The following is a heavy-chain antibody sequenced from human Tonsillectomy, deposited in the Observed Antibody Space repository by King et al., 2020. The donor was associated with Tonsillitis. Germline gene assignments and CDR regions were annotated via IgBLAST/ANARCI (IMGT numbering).Heavy chain of an antibody. CDR2: ISWNSGSI. CDR1: GFTFDDYA. Sequence: VQLVESGGGLVQPGRSLRLSCAASGFTFDDYAMHWVRQAPGKGLEWVSGISWNSGSIGYADSVKGRFTISRDNAKNSLYLQMNSLRAEDTALYYCAKDLEGSSSNFFYYYYGMDVWGQGTTVTVSS. D-gene: IGHD6-6*01. V-gene: IGHV3-9*01. CDR3: AKDLEGSSSNFFYYYYGMDV. J-gene: IGHJ6*02.